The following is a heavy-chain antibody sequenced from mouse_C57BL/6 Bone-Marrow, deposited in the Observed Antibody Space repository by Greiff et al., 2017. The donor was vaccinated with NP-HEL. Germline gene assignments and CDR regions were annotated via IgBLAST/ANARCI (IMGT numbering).Heavy chain of an antibody. Sequence: EVKVEESGGGLVQPGGSMKLSCVASGFTFSNYWMNWVRQSPEKGLEWVAQIRLKSDNYATPYAESVKGRFTISRDDSKSSVYLQMNNLRAEDTGIYYCNDGYYFDVWGTGTTVTVSS. CDR2: IRLKSDNYAT. CDR3: NDGYYFDV. D-gene: IGHD2-3*01. J-gene: IGHJ1*03. CDR1: GFTFSNYW. V-gene: IGHV6-3*01.